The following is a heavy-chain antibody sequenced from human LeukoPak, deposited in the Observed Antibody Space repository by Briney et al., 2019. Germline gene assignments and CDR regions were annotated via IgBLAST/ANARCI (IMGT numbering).Heavy chain of an antibody. CDR1: GYTFTSYY. CDR3: ASFPRGAVAGTIVDY. V-gene: IGHV1-46*01. D-gene: IGHD6-19*01. Sequence: ASVKVSCKASGYTFTSYYTHWVRQAPGQGLEWMGIINPSGGSTSYAQKFQGRVTMTRDTSTSTVYMELSSLRSEDTAVYYCASFPRGAVAGTIVDYWGQGTMVTVSS. J-gene: IGHJ3*01. CDR2: INPSGGST.